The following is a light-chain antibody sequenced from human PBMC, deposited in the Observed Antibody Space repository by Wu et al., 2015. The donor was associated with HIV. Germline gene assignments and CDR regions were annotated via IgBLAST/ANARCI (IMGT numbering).Light chain of an antibody. CDR2: GVS. V-gene: IGKV3-20*01. J-gene: IGKJ1*01. Sequence: EIVLTQSPGTLPLSPGERATLSCRASQSISANYLAWYQQKPGQAPRLLIFGVSNRATGIPARFSGSGSGTDFTLTISRLEPEDFAVYYCQHYDPSPPRTFGQGTRVEIK. CDR1: QSISANY. CDR3: QHYDPSPPRT.